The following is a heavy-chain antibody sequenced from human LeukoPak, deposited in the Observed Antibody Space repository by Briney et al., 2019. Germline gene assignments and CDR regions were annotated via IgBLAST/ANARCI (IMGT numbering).Heavy chain of an antibody. J-gene: IGHJ4*02. V-gene: IGHV1-2*02. CDR1: GYTFTGYY. D-gene: IGHD3-10*01. Sequence: PSVKLSCKASGYTFTGYYMHWGRQAPGHGLEWMGWMNPNSGGTNTAQNFQGRVTMTRDTSISTAYMELSRRRSDDSAVYYCARGGAGELLSHFVYWGQGTLVTVSS. CDR3: ARGGAGELLSHFVY. CDR2: MNPNSGGT.